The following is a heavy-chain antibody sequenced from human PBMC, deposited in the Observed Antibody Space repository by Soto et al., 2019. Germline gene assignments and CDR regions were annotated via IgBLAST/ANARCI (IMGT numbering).Heavy chain of an antibody. V-gene: IGHV4-31*03. D-gene: IGHD2-2*01. J-gene: IGHJ4*02. Sequence: SETLSLTCTVSGGSISSGGYYWSWIRQHPGKGLEWIGYIYYSGSTYYNPSLKSRVTISVDTSKNQFSLKLSSVTAADTAVYYCARGGYCSSTSCLDYWGQGTLVTVSS. CDR3: ARGGYCSSTSCLDY. CDR2: IYYSGST. CDR1: GGSISSGGYY.